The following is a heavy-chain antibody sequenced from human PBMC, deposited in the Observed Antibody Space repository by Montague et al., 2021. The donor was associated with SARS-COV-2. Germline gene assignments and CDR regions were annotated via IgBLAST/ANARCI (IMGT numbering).Heavy chain of an antibody. D-gene: IGHD3-3*01. CDR2: MHCSGSN. J-gene: IGHJ4*02. V-gene: IGHV4-39*01. Sequence: SETLSLTCTVSGASINSRSYYWGWIRQPPGRGLEWIGFMHCSGSNYYNPTFNSRTTMSVETSKNKSSQKLSVVTAADTAVYYCASLPSRITIFVVVQGYCFDAWGQGTLVTVSS. CDR3: ASLPSRITIFVVVQGYCFDA. CDR1: GASINSRSYY.